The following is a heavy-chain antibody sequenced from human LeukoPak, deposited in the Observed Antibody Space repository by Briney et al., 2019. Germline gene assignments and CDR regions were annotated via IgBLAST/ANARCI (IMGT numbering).Heavy chain of an antibody. CDR2: ISWNSGSI. D-gene: IGHD3-22*01. V-gene: IGHV3-9*01. CDR3: AKVTDKGRGYPFDY. Sequence: PGGSLRLSCAASGFTFSSYAMSWVHQAPRKGLEWVSGISWNSGSIGYADSVKGRFTISRDNAKNSLYLQMNSLRAEDTALYYCAKVTDKGRGYPFDYWGQGTLVTVSS. CDR1: GFTFSSYA. J-gene: IGHJ4*02.